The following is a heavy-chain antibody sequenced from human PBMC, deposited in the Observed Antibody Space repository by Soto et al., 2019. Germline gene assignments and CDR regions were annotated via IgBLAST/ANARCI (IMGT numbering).Heavy chain of an antibody. J-gene: IGHJ4*02. Sequence: SVKVSCKASGGTFSSYAISWVRQAPGQGLEWMGGIIPIFGTANYAQKFQGRVTITADESTSTAYMELSSLRSEDTAVYYCAVYYYDSSGYFAYWGQGTLVTVSS. CDR1: GGTFSSYA. V-gene: IGHV1-69*13. CDR3: AVYYYDSSGYFAY. CDR2: IIPIFGTA. D-gene: IGHD3-22*01.